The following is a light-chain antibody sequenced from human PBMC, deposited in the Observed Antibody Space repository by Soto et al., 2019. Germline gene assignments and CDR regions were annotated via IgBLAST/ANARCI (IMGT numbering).Light chain of an antibody. CDR3: QQYGSSPYT. CDR1: QSVSSSY. Sequence: EIVLTQSPGTLSLSPGERATLSCRASQSVSSSYLAWYQQTPGQVPRLLIYGASSRATGIPDRFSGSGSGTDFTLTMSRLEPEDFAVYYCQQYGSSPYTFGQGTKLEIK. J-gene: IGKJ2*01. V-gene: IGKV3-20*01. CDR2: GAS.